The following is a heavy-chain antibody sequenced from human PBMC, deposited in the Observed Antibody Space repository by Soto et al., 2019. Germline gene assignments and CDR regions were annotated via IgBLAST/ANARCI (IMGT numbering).Heavy chain of an antibody. J-gene: IGHJ5*01. CDR1: GFIFRNYG. D-gene: IGHD2-8*01. CDR2: IWYDVVNK. CDR3: ARDQGEIVVAPPDNNGLSNRSDS. Sequence: QVKVVESGGGVVQPGRSLRLSCAASGFIFRNYGMHWVRQAPGKGLEWLAAIWYDVVNKHYADSVKGRFSTSRDNSKNTVYLQINSLRAEDTAVYYCARDQGEIVVAPPDNNGLSNRSDSWGQGTLVTVS. V-gene: IGHV3-33*01.